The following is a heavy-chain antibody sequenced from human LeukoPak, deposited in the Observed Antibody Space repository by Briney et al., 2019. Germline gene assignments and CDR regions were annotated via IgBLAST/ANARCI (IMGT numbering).Heavy chain of an antibody. CDR2: IIPILSIA. Sequence: AASVKVSCKASGGTFSSYAISWVRQAPGQGLEWMGRIIPILSIANYAQKFQGRVTITADKSTSTAYMELSSLRSEDTAVYYCARDTSIVVIYYGMDVWGQGTTVTVSS. CDR3: ARDTSIVVIYYGMDV. V-gene: IGHV1-69*04. CDR1: GGTFSSYA. D-gene: IGHD3-22*01. J-gene: IGHJ6*02.